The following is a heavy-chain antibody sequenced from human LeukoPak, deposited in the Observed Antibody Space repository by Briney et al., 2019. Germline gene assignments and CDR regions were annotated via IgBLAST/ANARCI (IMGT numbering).Heavy chain of an antibody. CDR2: ISGSGGAT. D-gene: IGHD2-21*02. J-gene: IGHJ1*01. CDR1: GITVSSNY. CDR3: AKDMGEPAYCGGDCYSRYFQH. V-gene: IGHV3-23*01. Sequence: GGSLRLSCAASGITVSSNYMNWVRQAPGKGLEWVSGISGSGGATYYPDSVKGRFTISRDNSRNTLYLQMNSLRAEDTAIYYCAKDMGEPAYCGGDCYSRYFQHWGQGTLVTVSS.